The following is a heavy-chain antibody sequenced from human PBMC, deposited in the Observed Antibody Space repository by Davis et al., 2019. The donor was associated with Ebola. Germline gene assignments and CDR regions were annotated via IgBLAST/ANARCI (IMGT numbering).Heavy chain of an antibody. CDR2: VYSSGST. CDR3: ARQRRDGYSDFDY. Sequence: LRLSCAVSGGSISSGGYSWSWIRQPPGKRLEWIGFVYSSGSTYYNPSLEIRLTMSVDTSKNQFSLKLRSVTAADTAVYYCARQRRDGYSDFDYWGLGTLVTVSS. J-gene: IGHJ4*02. V-gene: IGHV4-30-4*07. CDR1: GGSISSGGYS. D-gene: IGHD5-24*01.